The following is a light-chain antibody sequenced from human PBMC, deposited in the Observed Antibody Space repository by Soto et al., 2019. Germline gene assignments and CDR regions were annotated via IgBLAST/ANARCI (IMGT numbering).Light chain of an antibody. V-gene: IGLV1-40*01. J-gene: IGLJ1*01. CDR2: SNS. CDR3: QSYDSSLSGLYV. Sequence: SVLTQPPSVSGAPGQSGTISCTGSSSTIGAGYDVHWYQELPGTAPKLLIYSNSNRRSGVPDRFSGSKSGTTASLAITGLQAEDEADYYCQSYDSSLSGLYVFGTGTKVTVL. CDR1: SSTIGAGYD.